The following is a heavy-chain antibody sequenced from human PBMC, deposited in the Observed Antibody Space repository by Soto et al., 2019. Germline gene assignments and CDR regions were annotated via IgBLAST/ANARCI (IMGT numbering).Heavy chain of an antibody. V-gene: IGHV4-31*03. CDR1: GGSISSGGYH. D-gene: IGHD5-12*01. CDR2: IYYSGST. CDR3: AGGYSGYLGYFDY. J-gene: IGHJ4*02. Sequence: PSETLSLTCTVSGGSISSGGYHWSWIRQHPGKGLEWIGYIYYSGSTYYNPSLKSRVTISVDTSKNQFSLKLSSVTAADTAVYYCAGGYSGYLGYFDYWGQGTLVTAPQ.